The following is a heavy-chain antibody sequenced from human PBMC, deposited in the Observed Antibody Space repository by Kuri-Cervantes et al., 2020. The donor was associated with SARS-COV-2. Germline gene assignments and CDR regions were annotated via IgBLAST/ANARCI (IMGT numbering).Heavy chain of an antibody. CDR1: GFTFSDYY. CDR2: ISSSGSTI. V-gene: IGHV3-11*04. Sequence: GGSLRLSCAASGFTFSDYYMSWIRPAPGKGLEWVSYISSSGSTIYYADSVKGRFTISRDNSKNTLYLQMNSLRAEDTAVYYCARFMPIGMVSFDYWGQGTLVTSPQ. D-gene: IGHD5-24*01. CDR3: ARFMPIGMVSFDY. J-gene: IGHJ4*02.